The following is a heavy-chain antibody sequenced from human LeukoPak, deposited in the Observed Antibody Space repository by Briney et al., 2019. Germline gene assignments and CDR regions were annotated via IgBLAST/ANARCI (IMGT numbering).Heavy chain of an antibody. J-gene: IGHJ4*02. CDR1: GFTFSSYW. CDR2: IKQDGSEK. CDR3: ASAGIHYYDSSGYYYVALAPFDY. Sequence: PGGSLRLSCVGSGFTFSSYWMSWVRQAPGKGLEWLANIKQDGSEKYYVDSVEGRFTISRDNAKNSLYLQMNSLRAEDTAVYYCASAGIHYYDSSGYYYVALAPFDYWGQGTLVTVSS. D-gene: IGHD3-22*01. V-gene: IGHV3-7*01.